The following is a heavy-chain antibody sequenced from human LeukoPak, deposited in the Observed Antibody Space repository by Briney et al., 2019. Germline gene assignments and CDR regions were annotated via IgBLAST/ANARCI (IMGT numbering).Heavy chain of an antibody. J-gene: IGHJ4*02. V-gene: IGHV3-48*02. CDR3: ARGCSGGSCFGDFDY. CDR2: ISSRSSTI. Sequence: GSLRLSCAASGFTFSSYGMNWVRQAPGKGLEWISYISSRSSTIYYADSVKGRFTISRDNAKNSLFLQMNSLRDEDTAVYYCARGCSGGSCFGDFDYWGQGTLGTVSS. D-gene: IGHD2-15*01. CDR1: GFTFSSYG.